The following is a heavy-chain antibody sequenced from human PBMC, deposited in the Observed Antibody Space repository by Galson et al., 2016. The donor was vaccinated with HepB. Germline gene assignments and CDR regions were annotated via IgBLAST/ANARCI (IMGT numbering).Heavy chain of an antibody. CDR2: MRHDGSRE. CDR3: ERDPARSSPEVEFDY. V-gene: IGHV3-7*01. CDR1: GFTFRNFW. Sequence: SLRLSCAASGFTFRNFWMSWVRLAPGKGLEWVASMRHDGSRERYVDSVKGRFTISRDNAKNSLYLQMNSLRADDTALYYCERDPARSSPEVEFDYWGLGTLVTVSS. D-gene: IGHD2-2*01. J-gene: IGHJ4*02.